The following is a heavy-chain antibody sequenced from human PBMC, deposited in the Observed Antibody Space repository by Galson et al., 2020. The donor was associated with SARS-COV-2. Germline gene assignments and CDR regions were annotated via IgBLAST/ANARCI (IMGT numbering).Heavy chain of an antibody. CDR1: GDRVSSNTAA. V-gene: IGHV6-1*01. CDR2: TYYRSKWYY. CDR3: ARDYKNRWRPLYHYNAMGV. J-gene: IGHJ6*02. Sequence: SQTLSLTCAISGDRVSSNTAAWHWVRQSPSRGLEWLGRTYYRSKWYYDYAPSVKSRLTIHPDTSKNQFSLQLNSVTPGDTAVYYCARDYKNRWRPLYHYNAMGVWCQGTTVIVSS. D-gene: IGHD3-10*01.